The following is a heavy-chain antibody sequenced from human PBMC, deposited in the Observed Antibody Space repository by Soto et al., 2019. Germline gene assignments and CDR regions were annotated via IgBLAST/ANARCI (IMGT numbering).Heavy chain of an antibody. CDR3: ARDNQWLVRYAFDI. CDR2: INAGNGNT. V-gene: IGHV1-3*01. CDR1: GYTFTSYA. D-gene: IGHD6-19*01. J-gene: IGHJ3*02. Sequence: QVQLVQSGAEVKKPGASVKVSCKASGYTFTSYAMHWVRQAPGQRLEWMGWINAGNGNTKYSQKFQGRVTITRDTSASTAYMELSSLGSEDTAVYYCARDNQWLVRYAFDIWGQGTMVTVSS.